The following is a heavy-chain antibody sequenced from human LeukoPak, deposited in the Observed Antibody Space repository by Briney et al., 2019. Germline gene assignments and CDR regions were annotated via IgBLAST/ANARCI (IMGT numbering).Heavy chain of an antibody. D-gene: IGHD3-3*01. J-gene: IGHJ6*03. CDR1: GFTFSSYG. CDR2: IRYDGSNK. CDR3: AKDRTIFGVVGDYYYMDV. V-gene: IGHV3-30*02. Sequence: GGSLRLSCAASGFTFSSYGMHWVRQAPGKGLEWVAFIRYDGSNKYYAGSVKGRFTISRDNSKNTLYLQMNSLRAEDTAVYYCAKDRTIFGVVGDYYYMDVWGKGTTVTVSS.